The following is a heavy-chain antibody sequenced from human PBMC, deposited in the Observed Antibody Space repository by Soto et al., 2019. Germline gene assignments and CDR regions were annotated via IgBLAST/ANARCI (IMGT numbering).Heavy chain of an antibody. D-gene: IGHD2-15*01. V-gene: IGHV4-34*01. CDR3: ASFLGYCSGGSCYPGNAFDI. CDR2: INHSGST. Sequence: SETLSLTCAVYGGSFSGYYWSWIRQPPGKGLEWIGEINHSGSTNYNPSLKSRVTISVDTSKNQFSLKLSSVTAADTAVYYCASFLGYCSGGSCYPGNAFDIWGQGTMVTVSS. CDR1: GGSFSGYY. J-gene: IGHJ3*02.